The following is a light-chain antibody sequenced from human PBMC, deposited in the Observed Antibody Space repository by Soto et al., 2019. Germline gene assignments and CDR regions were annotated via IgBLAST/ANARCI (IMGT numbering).Light chain of an antibody. CDR3: QQYNSYPT. CDR1: QSISSW. CDR2: KAS. Sequence: DTQMTQSPSTLSAPVGDRVTITCRATQSISSWLAWYQQKPGKAPKLLIYKASSLESGVPSKFSGSGSGTEFTLTISSLQPDDFAAYYCQQYNSYPTFGQGTKVDIK. J-gene: IGKJ1*01. V-gene: IGKV1-5*03.